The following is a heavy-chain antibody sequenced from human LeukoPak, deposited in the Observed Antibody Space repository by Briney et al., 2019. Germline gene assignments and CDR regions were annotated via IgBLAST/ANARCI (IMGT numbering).Heavy chain of an antibody. V-gene: IGHV1-8*03. Sequence: EASVKVSCKASGYTFTSFDINWVRQATGQGLEWMGWMNPNSGRTGYAQNFQGRITITRNTSISTAYLELSSLRSDDTAVYYCTRETSSRYFDYWGQGTLVTVSS. CDR3: TRETSSRYFDY. CDR1: GYTFTSFD. J-gene: IGHJ4*02. CDR2: MNPNSGRT.